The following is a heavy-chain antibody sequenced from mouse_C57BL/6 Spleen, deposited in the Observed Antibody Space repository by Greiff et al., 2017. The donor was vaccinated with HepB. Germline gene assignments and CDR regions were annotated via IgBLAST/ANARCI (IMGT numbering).Heavy chain of an antibody. J-gene: IGHJ1*03. CDR1: GFTFSDYY. D-gene: IGHD1-1*01. CDR3: ARPPVYGSRGYFDV. Sequence: EVQLVESGGGLVQPGGSLKLSCAASGFTFSDYYMYWVRQTPEKRLEWVAYISNGGGSTYYPDTVKGRFTISRDNAKNTLYLQMSRLKSEDTAMYYCARPPVYGSRGYFDVWGTGTTVTVSS. V-gene: IGHV5-12*01. CDR2: ISNGGGST.